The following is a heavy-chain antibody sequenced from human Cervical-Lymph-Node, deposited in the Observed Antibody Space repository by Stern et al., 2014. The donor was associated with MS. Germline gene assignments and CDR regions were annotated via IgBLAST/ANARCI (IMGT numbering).Heavy chain of an antibody. CDR1: GFTFSSYS. D-gene: IGHD1-1*01. Sequence: EVQLVESGGGLVKPGGSLRLSCAASGFTFSSYSMNWVRQAPGKGLEWVSSISSSSSYIYYADSVKGRFTISRDNAKNSLYLQMNSLRAEDTAVYYCGKAYNWNDVGTVDYWGQGTLVTVSS. V-gene: IGHV3-21*01. J-gene: IGHJ4*02. CDR2: ISSSSSYI. CDR3: GKAYNWNDVGTVDY.